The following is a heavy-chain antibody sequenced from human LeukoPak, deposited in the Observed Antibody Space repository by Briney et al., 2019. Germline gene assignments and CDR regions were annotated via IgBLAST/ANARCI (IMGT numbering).Heavy chain of an antibody. CDR1: GFTFTSFS. CDR3: ARLRRNGDSGGFYYYYDY. V-gene: IGHV3-21*01. D-gene: IGHD3-22*01. J-gene: IGHJ4*02. Sequence: GGSLRLSCAASGFTFTSFSFNWVRQAPGKGPEWVSSINTVATYIYYADSVRGRFTISRDNAKNSVYLQMDSLRAEDTGVYYCARLRRNGDSGGFYYYYDYWGQGTLVTVSS. CDR2: INTVATYI.